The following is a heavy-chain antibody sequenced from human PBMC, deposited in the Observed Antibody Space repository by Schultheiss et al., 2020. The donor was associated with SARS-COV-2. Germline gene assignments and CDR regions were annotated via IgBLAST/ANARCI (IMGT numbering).Heavy chain of an antibody. Sequence: GGSLRLSCAASGFTFSSYAMHWVRQAPGKGLEWVAVIWYDGSNKYYADSVKGRFTISRDNSKNTLYLQMNSLRAEDTAVYFCATDRVGPTTDFDHWGQGTLVTVSS. CDR1: GFTFSSYA. D-gene: IGHD1-26*01. J-gene: IGHJ4*02. V-gene: IGHV3-33*08. CDR2: IWYDGSNK. CDR3: ATDRVGPTTDFDH.